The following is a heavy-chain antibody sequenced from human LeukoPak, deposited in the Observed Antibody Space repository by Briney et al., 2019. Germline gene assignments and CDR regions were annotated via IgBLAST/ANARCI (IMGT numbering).Heavy chain of an antibody. CDR2: INHSGST. J-gene: IGHJ6*03. V-gene: IGHV4-34*01. CDR3: ARDRVVRQLVGRKNYYYYMDV. D-gene: IGHD6-13*01. Sequence: PSETLSPTCAVYGGSFSGYYWSWIRQPPGKGLEWIGEINHSGSTNYNPSLMSRVTISVDTSKNQFSLKLSSVTAADTAVYYCARDRVVRQLVGRKNYYYYMDVWGKGTTVTISS. CDR1: GGSFSGYY.